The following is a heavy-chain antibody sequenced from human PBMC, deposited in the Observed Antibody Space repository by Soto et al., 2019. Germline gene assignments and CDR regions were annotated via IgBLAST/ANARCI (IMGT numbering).Heavy chain of an antibody. V-gene: IGHV3-30-3*01. D-gene: IGHD3-3*01. J-gene: IGHJ6*02. Sequence: QVQLVESGGGVVQPGRSLRLSCAASGFTFSSYAMHWVRQAPGKGLEWVAVISYDGSNKYYADSVKGRFTISRDNSKNAXXLQMNSLRAEDTAVYYCARDFSITEGYYYYYGMAVWGQGTTVTVSS. CDR1: GFTFSSYA. CDR3: ARDFSITEGYYYYYGMAV. CDR2: ISYDGSNK.